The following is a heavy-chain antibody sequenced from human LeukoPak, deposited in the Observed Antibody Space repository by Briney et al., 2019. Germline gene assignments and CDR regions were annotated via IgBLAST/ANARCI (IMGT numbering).Heavy chain of an antibody. CDR3: ARAGYYYDSSGYYWEFDY. CDR2: IYYSGST. V-gene: IGHV4-31*03. D-gene: IGHD3-22*01. Sequence: SQTLSLTCTVSGGSISSGGYYWSWIRQHPGKGLEWIGYIYYSGSTNYNPSLKSRVTISVDTSKNQFSLKLSSVTAADTAVYYCARAGYYYDSSGYYWEFDYWGQGTLVTVSS. J-gene: IGHJ4*02. CDR1: GGSISSGGYY.